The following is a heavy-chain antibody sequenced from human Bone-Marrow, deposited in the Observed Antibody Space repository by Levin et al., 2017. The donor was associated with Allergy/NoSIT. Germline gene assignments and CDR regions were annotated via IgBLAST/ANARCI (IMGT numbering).Heavy chain of an antibody. J-gene: IGHJ5*02. CDR3: ARDGRSIAARGEWFDP. Sequence: GGSLRLSCAASGFTVSSNYMSWVRQAPGKGLEWVSVIYSGGSTYYADSVKGRFTISRDNSKNTLYLQMNSLRAEDTAVYYCARDGRSIAARGEWFDPWGQGTLVTVCS. V-gene: IGHV3-53*01. D-gene: IGHD6-6*01. CDR1: GFTVSSNY. CDR2: IYSGGST.